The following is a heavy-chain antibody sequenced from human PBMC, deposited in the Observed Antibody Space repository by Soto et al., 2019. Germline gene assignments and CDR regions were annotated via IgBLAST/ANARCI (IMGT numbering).Heavy chain of an antibody. V-gene: IGHV3-23*01. J-gene: IGHJ6*02. D-gene: IGHD5-18*01. Sequence: GGSLRLSCAASGFTFSNYAMTWVRQAPGKGLEWVSHITGSGGSTYYADSVKGRFTISRDNSKNTLYLQMNSLRAEDTAEYHCAADGHSNNINDLDVRRRGPTVTVSS. CDR1: GFTFSNYA. CDR3: AADGHSNNINDLDV. CDR2: ITGSGGST.